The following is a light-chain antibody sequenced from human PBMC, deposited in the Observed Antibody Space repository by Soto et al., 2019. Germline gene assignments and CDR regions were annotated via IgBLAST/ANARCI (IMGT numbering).Light chain of an antibody. V-gene: IGKV1-13*02. CDR1: QGISSA. CDR3: QQYNSYSLWT. J-gene: IGKJ1*01. Sequence: AIQLTQSPSSLSASVGDRVTITCRASQGISSALAWYQQKPGKAPKLLIYDASRLQSGVPSRFSGSGSGTDFTLTISSLQPDDFATYYCQQYNSYSLWTFGQGTKVDIK. CDR2: DAS.